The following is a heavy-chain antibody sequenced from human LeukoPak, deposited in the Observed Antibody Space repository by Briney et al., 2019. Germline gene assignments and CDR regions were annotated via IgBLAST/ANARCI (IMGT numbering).Heavy chain of an antibody. D-gene: IGHD3-9*01. J-gene: IGHJ4*02. Sequence: PGGSLRLSCAASGFTFSSYEMNWVRQAPGKGLEWVSYISSSGSTIYYADSVKGRFTISRDNAKNSLYLQMNSLRAEDTAVYYCARAELRYFDWLPLVDYWGQGTLVTVSS. CDR1: GFTFSSYE. CDR2: ISSSGSTI. V-gene: IGHV3-48*03. CDR3: ARAELRYFDWLPLVDY.